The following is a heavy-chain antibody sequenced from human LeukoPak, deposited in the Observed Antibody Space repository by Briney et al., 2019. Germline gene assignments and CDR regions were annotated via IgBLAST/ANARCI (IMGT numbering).Heavy chain of an antibody. CDR2: ISAYNGNT. CDR1: GYMFTSHG. J-gene: IGHJ4*02. Sequence: ASVKVSCKSSGYMFTSHGIHWLRQAPGQGLEWMGWISAYNGNTNYAQKLQGRVTMTTDTSTSTAYMELRSLRSDDTAVYYCARDHLSLVDYWGQGTLVTVSS. D-gene: IGHD3-16*02. CDR3: ARDHLSLVDY. V-gene: IGHV1-18*01.